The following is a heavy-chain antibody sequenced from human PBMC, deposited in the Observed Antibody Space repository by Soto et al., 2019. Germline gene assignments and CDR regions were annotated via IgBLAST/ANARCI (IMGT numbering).Heavy chain of an antibody. CDR1: GFSFSTSA. Sequence: GGSLRLSCAASGFSFSTSAMTWVRQAPGKGLEWVSGITGSGHSTYYADSLEGRLTISRDNSKNTLYLQIHSLRAEDTATYFCAKIRGYTYGQYYFDYWGQGTLVPVSS. V-gene: IGHV3-23*01. CDR2: ITGSGHST. CDR3: AKIRGYTYGQYYFDY. D-gene: IGHD5-18*01. J-gene: IGHJ4*02.